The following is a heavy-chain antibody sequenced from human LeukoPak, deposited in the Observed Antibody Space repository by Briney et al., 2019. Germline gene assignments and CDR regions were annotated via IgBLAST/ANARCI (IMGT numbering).Heavy chain of an antibody. CDR2: INHSGST. CDR1: GGSLTNYY. V-gene: IGHV4-34*01. J-gene: IGHJ4*02. CDR3: ARERIERYTYASSDFDY. Sequence: PSETLSLTCAVYGGSLTNYYWSWIRQPPGKGLEWIGEINHSGSTKYNPSLKGRVTISVDTSKNQFSLKVTSVTAADTALYYCARERIERYTYASSDFDYWGRGTLVTVSS. D-gene: IGHD5-18*01.